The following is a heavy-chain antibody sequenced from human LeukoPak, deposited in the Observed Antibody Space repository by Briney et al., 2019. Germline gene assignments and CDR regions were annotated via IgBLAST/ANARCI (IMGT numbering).Heavy chain of an antibody. V-gene: IGHV3-7*01. CDR3: ARREYSSSGYYYYMDV. D-gene: IGHD6-6*01. CDR1: GFTFSTYW. Sequence: GGSLRLSCAASGFTFSTYWMSWVRQAPGKGLEWVANIKQDGSEKYYVDSVKGRFTISRDNAKNSLYLQMNTLRPEDTAVYYCARREYSSSGYYYYMDVWGKGTTVTVSS. J-gene: IGHJ6*03. CDR2: IKQDGSEK.